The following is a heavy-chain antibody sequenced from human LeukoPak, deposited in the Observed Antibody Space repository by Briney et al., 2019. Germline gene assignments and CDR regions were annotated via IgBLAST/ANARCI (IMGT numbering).Heavy chain of an antibody. CDR3: ARDGWDSGRYPCDY. CDR2: ISADNGYT. V-gene: IGHV1-18*01. CDR1: GYAFGSFV. D-gene: IGHD6-19*01. Sequence: ASVKVSCKASGYAFGSFVISWVRQAPGQGLEWMGWISADNGYTNYAQHLQGRITLTTDTSTSIAYVELRSPRSDDTAVYFCARDGWDSGRYPCDYWGQGTLLTVSS. J-gene: IGHJ4*02.